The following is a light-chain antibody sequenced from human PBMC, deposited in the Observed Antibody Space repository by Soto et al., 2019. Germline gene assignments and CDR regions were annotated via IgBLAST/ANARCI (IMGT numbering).Light chain of an antibody. V-gene: IGLV8-61*01. CDR2: NTN. CDR3: LLYVGSGIHWV. J-gene: IGLJ3*02. CDR1: SGSVSTNNS. Sequence: QAVVTQEPSFSVSPGGTITLTCGLSSGSVSTNNSPSWYQQTPGQAPRTLIYNTNTRSSGVPDRFSGSILGNQAALTITGAQADDECDYYCLLYVGSGIHWVFGGGTKLTVL.